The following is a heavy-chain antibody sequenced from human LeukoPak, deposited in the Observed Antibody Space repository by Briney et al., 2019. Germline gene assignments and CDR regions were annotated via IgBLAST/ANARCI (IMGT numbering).Heavy chain of an antibody. J-gene: IGHJ5*02. CDR2: ISSSSSYI. Sequence: GGSLRLSCAASGFTFSSYSMNWVRQAPGKGLEWVSSISSSSSYIYYADSVKGRFTIYRDNAKNSLYLEMNSLRAEDTAVYYCARGQDGDTGWFDPWGQGTLVTVSS. CDR3: ARGQDGDTGWFDP. CDR1: GFTFSSYS. D-gene: IGHD4-17*01. V-gene: IGHV3-21*01.